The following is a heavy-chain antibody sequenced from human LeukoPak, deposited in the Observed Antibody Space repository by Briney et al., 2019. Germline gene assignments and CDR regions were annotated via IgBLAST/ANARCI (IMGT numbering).Heavy chain of an antibody. V-gene: IGHV3-21*01. J-gene: IGHJ4*02. CDR2: SIGSSSYI. Sequence: GGSLRLSCAASGFTFSTYNMDWMRQAPGKGLEWVASSIGSSSYIYYADSVRGRFTISRDNSKNTLYLQMSSLRAEDTAVYYCVKAGYDYWGQGTLVTVSS. D-gene: IGHD3-10*01. CDR3: VKAGYDY. CDR1: GFTFSTYN.